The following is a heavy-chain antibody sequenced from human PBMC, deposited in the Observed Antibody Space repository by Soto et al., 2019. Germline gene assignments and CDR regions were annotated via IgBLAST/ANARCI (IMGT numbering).Heavy chain of an antibody. J-gene: IGHJ3*02. CDR2: ISWDGGST. Sequence: EVQLVDSGGVVVQPGGSLRLSCAASGFTFDDYTMHLVRQAPGKGLEWVSLISWDGGSTYYADSVKGRFTISRDNSKNSVYLQMNSLRTEDTALYYWAKDFYFGSGRYTGSGALDIWGQGTMVTVSS. CDR3: AKDFYFGSGRYTGSGALDI. D-gene: IGHD3-10*01. CDR1: GFTFDDYT. V-gene: IGHV3-43*01.